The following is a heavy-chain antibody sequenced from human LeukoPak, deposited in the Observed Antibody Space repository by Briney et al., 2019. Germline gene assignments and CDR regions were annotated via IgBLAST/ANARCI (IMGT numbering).Heavy chain of an antibody. CDR1: GFTFSSYW. D-gene: IGHD1-26*01. Sequence: GGSLRLSCAASGFTFSSYWMSWVRQAPGKGPEWVANIRQDGNEKYCVDSVKGRFTISRDNAKSSIYLQMNSLRVEDTAAYYCARDKMMGATFFDYWGQGILVTVSS. CDR3: ARDKMMGATFFDY. V-gene: IGHV3-7*03. CDR2: IRQDGNEK. J-gene: IGHJ4*02.